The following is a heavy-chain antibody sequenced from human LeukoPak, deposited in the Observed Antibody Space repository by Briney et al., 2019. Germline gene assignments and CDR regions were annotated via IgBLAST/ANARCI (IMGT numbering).Heavy chain of an antibody. Sequence: GGSLRLSCAASGFTFSSYSMNWVRQAPGKGLEWVSSISSSSSYIYYADSVKGRFTISRDNAKNSLYLQMNSLRAEDTAVYFCAGGSGWVTDSWGQGTLVTVSA. D-gene: IGHD6-19*01. CDR1: GFTFSSYS. V-gene: IGHV3-21*01. J-gene: IGHJ4*02. CDR3: AGGSGWVTDS. CDR2: ISSSSSYI.